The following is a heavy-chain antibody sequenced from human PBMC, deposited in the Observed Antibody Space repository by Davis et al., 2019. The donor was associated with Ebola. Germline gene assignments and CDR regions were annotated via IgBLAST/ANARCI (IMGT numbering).Heavy chain of an antibody. J-gene: IGHJ4*02. Sequence: GESLKISCAASGFTFSGSAMHWVRQASGKGLEWVGRIRSKANSYATASAASVKGRFTLSRDDSKNTAYLQMNSLKTEDTAVYYCTSTLGALDYWGQGTLVTVSS. V-gene: IGHV3-73*01. CDR2: IRSKANSYAT. CDR3: TSTLGALDY. D-gene: IGHD1-26*01. CDR1: GFTFSGSA.